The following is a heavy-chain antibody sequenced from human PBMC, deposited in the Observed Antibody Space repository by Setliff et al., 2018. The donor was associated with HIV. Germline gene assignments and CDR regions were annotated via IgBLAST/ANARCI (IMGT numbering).Heavy chain of an antibody. Sequence: ASVKVSCKASGYTYTTHWVRQAPGQGLEWMGLINPSDGSTSYAPKFQDRVTMTRDTSTTTVYMELSSLRSDDTAVYYCARAQFNTSPWVNSWGQGTLVTVSS. CDR2: INPSDGST. CDR1: GYTYT. CDR3: ARAQFNTSPWVNS. V-gene: IGHV1-46*03. D-gene: IGHD2-2*02. J-gene: IGHJ5*02.